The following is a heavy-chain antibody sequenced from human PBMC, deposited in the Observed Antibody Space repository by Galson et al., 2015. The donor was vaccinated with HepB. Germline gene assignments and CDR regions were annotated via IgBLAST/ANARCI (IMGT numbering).Heavy chain of an antibody. V-gene: IGHV1-2*06. J-gene: IGHJ4*02. CDR2: IDPKDGDT. CDR3: AKPLYHDFWSNYRPFDL. D-gene: IGHD3-3*01. Sequence: SVKVSCKASGYTVTGHYLHWVRQAPGQGLEWIGRIDPKDGDTKYAQKFQGRVTMTRDTSITTVYMDLSSLRSDDTAVYYCAKPLYHDFWSNYRPFDLWGQGTLITVSP. CDR1: GYTVTGHY.